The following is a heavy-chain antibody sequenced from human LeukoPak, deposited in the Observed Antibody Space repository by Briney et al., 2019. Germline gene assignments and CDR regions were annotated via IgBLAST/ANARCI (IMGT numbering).Heavy chain of an antibody. V-gene: IGHV3-30-3*01. J-gene: IGHJ5*02. Sequence: GGSLRLSCAASGFTFSNYAMHWARQAPGRGLEWVAVITYDGNNKYYADSVKGRFTISRDNSKDTLYVQMNSLRTEDTAVYYCARGAYSSSWSFSPWGQGTLVTVFS. CDR1: GFTFSNYA. CDR2: ITYDGNNK. D-gene: IGHD6-13*01. CDR3: ARGAYSSSWSFSP.